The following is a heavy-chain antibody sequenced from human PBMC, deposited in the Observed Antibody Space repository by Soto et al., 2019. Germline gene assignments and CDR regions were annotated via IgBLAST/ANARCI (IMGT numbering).Heavy chain of an antibody. J-gene: IGHJ4*02. CDR1: VYAFTSYY. CDR2: INPSVGST. CDR3: ARDPYSSSPYFDY. V-gene: IGHV1-46*01. D-gene: IGHD6-6*01. Sequence: VNDVCSTSVYAFTSYYMQWVRQAPGQGLEWMGIINPSVGSTSYSHKFQGRVTMTRDTSTSTVYMEPSSLRSEDTAVYYWARDPYSSSPYFDYSGQGTLVTLSS.